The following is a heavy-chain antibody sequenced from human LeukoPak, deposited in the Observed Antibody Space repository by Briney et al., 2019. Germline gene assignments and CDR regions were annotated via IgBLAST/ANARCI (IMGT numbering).Heavy chain of an antibody. J-gene: IGHJ4*02. CDR2: IYYSGST. D-gene: IGHD3-16*02. CDR1: GGSISSSSYY. Sequence: PSETLSLTCTVSGGSISSSSYYWGWIRQPPWKGLEWIGSIYYSGSTYYNPSLKSRVTISVDTSKNQFSLKLSSVTAADTAVYYCARAKYDYVWGSYRYNFDYWGQGTLVTVSS. CDR3: ARAKYDYVWGSYRYNFDY. V-gene: IGHV4-39*07.